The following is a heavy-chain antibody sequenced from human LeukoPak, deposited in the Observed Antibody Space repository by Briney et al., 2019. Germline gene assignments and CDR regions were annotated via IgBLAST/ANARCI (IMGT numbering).Heavy chain of an antibody. J-gene: IGHJ5*02. V-gene: IGHV5-51*01. D-gene: IGHD1-1*01. CDR2: IFPLDSDT. CDR1: AYTFSTSW. Sequence: GESLKITCKGSAYTFSTSWIAWVRQMPGKGLEWMGIIFPLDSDTRYSPSLQGQVTISVDKSISTAYLQWSSLKTSDTAIYYCATVGTTGTRWFDPWGQGTLVTVSS. CDR3: ATVGTTGTRWFDP.